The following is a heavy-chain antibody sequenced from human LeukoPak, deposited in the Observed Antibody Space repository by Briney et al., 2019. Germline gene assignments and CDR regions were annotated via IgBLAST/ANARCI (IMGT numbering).Heavy chain of an antibody. CDR1: GGSISSGGYY. J-gene: IGHJ3*02. Sequence: SETLSLTCTVSGGSISSGGYYWSWIRQHPGKGLEWIGYIYYSGSTNYNPSLKSRVTISVDTSKNQFSLKLSSVTAADTAVYXXARDYEGSSPDAFDIWGQGTMVTVSS. CDR3: ARDYEGSSPDAFDI. V-gene: IGHV4-61*08. CDR2: IYYSGST. D-gene: IGHD3-3*01.